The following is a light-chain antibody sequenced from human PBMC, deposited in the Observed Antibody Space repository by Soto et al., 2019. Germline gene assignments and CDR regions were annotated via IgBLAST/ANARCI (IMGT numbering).Light chain of an antibody. CDR2: DAS. CDR3: QQRSNWPIT. CDR1: QSVSSY. V-gene: IGKV3-11*01. J-gene: IGKJ5*01. Sequence: EIVLTQSPATLSLSPGERATLSCRASQSVSSYLAGYQQKPGKAPRLLIYDASNSATGVPARFRGSGSGTDFTLTISSLEPEDFSVYYCQQRSNWPITFGQGTRLEIK.